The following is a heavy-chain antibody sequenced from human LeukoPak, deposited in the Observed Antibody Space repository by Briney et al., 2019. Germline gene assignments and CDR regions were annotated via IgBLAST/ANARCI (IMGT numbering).Heavy chain of an antibody. V-gene: IGHV3-7*05. Sequence: GGSLRLSCAASGFIFSTYWMTWVRQGPGKGLEWVANIKQDGSEKYYVDSVKGRFTISRDNDKNSLYLLIHSLRADDTAVYYCERPGGGYVGLNDYWGQGTLVTVSS. CDR1: GFIFSTYW. CDR3: ERPGGGYVGLNDY. D-gene: IGHD5-12*01. J-gene: IGHJ4*02. CDR2: IKQDGSEK.